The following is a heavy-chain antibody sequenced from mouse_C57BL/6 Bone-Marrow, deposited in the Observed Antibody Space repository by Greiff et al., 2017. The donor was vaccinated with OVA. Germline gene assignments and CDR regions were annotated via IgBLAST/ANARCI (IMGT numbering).Heavy chain of an antibody. CDR1: EYELPSHD. V-gene: IGHV5-2*01. D-gene: IGHD2-4*01. Sequence: EVQGVESGGGLVQPGESLKLSCESNEYELPSHDMSWVRKTPEKRLELVAAINSDGGSTYYPDTMERRFIISRDNTKKTLYLQMSRLRSEDTALDYCARHSYDYDGGTWFAYWGQGTLVTVSA. J-gene: IGHJ3*01. CDR3: ARHSYDYDGGTWFAY. CDR2: INSDGGST.